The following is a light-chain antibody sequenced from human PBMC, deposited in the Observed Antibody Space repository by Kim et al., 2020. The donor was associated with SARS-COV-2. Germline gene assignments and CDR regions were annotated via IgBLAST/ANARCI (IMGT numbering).Light chain of an antibody. Sequence: DIQMTQSPSSLSASVGDGVTITCRASQGISNHLAWYQQKPGKVPQFLIYDASALQSGVPSRFSGSRSGTDFTLTISSLQPEDVATYYCQKYDSAPWTFGQGTKVDIK. J-gene: IGKJ1*01. CDR1: QGISNH. CDR3: QKYDSAPWT. CDR2: DAS. V-gene: IGKV1-27*01.